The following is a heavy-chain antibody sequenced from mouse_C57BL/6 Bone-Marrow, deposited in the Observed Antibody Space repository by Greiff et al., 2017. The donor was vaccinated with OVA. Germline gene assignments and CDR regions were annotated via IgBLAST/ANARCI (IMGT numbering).Heavy chain of an antibody. CDR2: IDPEDGDT. J-gene: IGHJ3*01. D-gene: IGHD2-1*01. CDR3: TTLNYVGTGWFAY. Sequence: EVQLQQSGAELVRPGASVKLSCTASGFNIKDYYMHWVKQRPEQGLEWIGRIDPEDGDTEYAPKFQGKATMTADTSSNTAYLQLSSLTSEDTAVYYCTTLNYVGTGWFAYWGQGTLVTVSA. V-gene: IGHV14-1*01. CDR1: GFNIKDYY.